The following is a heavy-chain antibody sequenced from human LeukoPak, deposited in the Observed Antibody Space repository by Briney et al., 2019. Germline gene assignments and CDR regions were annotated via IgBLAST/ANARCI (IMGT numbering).Heavy chain of an antibody. CDR1: GYTFTGYY. Sequence: ASVKVSCKASGYTFTGYYMHWVRQAPGQGLEWMGWINPNSGGTNYAQKFQGWVTMTRDTSISTAYMELSRLRSDDTAVYYCARFATLGCGGDCALRYYFDYWGQGTLVTVSS. CDR3: ARFATLGCGGDCALRYYFDY. J-gene: IGHJ4*02. V-gene: IGHV1-2*04. D-gene: IGHD2-21*02. CDR2: INPNSGGT.